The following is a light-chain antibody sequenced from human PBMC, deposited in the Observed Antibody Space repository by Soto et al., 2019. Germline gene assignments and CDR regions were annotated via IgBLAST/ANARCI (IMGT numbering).Light chain of an antibody. Sequence: QSALTQPPSVSAAPGQKVTISCSGSSSNIANNYVSWYQQLPGTTPKLLIFDNDKRPSGIPDRFSGSKSGTSATLAITGLQTGDEADYYCGTWDDSLSAGVFGGGTKLTVL. CDR3: GTWDDSLSAGV. J-gene: IGLJ2*01. V-gene: IGLV1-51*01. CDR2: DND. CDR1: SSNIANNY.